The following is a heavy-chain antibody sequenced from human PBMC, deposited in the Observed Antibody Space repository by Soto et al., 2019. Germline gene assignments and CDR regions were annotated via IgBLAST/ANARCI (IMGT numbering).Heavy chain of an antibody. CDR1: GGSISSGDYY. Sequence: PSETLSLTCTVSGGSISSGDYYWSWIRQPPGKGLEWIGYIYYSGSTYYNPSLKSRVTISVDTSKNQFSLKLNSVAAADTAVYYCAFSGSRHGYNLGGGLAFDIWGQGTMVTVSS. D-gene: IGHD5-12*01. J-gene: IGHJ3*02. CDR2: IYYSGST. CDR3: AFSGSRHGYNLGGGLAFDI. V-gene: IGHV4-30-4*02.